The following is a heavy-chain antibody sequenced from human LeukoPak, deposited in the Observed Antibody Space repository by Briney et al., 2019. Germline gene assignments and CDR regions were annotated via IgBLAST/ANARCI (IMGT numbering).Heavy chain of an antibody. V-gene: IGHV3-30*02. CDR2: IRYDGSNK. D-gene: IGHD4-17*01. CDR1: GFTFSSYG. J-gene: IGHJ4*02. CDR3: APSYGDLPDY. Sequence: GRSLRLSCAASGFTFSSYGMHCVRQAPGNGLEWVAFIRYDGSNKYYADSVKGRFTISTDNSKNTLYLQMNSLRAEDTAVYYCAPSYGDLPDYWGQGTLVTVSS.